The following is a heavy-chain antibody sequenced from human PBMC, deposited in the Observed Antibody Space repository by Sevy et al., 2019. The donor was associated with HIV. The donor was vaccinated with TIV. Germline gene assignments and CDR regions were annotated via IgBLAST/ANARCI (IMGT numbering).Heavy chain of an antibody. CDR2: IWNDGSKK. V-gene: IGHV3-33*01. CDR1: GYTFSEYG. Sequence: GGSLRLSCAASGYTFSEYGMHWVRQAPGKGLEWVGIIWNDGSKKYYGESVKGRFTISRDNSKNTVYLQMNRLRAEDTAMYYCARDGNYFDSSGWACDYWGQGTLVTVSS. CDR3: ARDGNYFDSSGWACDY. D-gene: IGHD3-22*01. J-gene: IGHJ4*02.